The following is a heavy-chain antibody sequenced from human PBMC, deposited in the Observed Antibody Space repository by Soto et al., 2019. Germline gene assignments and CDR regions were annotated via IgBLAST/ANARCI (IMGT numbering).Heavy chain of an antibody. V-gene: IGHV4-30-4*01. CDR2: IYYSGST. CDR3: ARDRSDLYVDRVVFGVVELTDEVYGMDV. J-gene: IGHJ6*01. D-gene: IGHD3-3*01. Sequence: SETLSLTCTVSGGSISSGDYYWSWIRQPPGKGLEWIGYIYYSGSTYYNPSLKSRVTISVDTSKNQFSLKLSSVTAADTAVYYCARDRSDLYVDRVVFGVVELTDEVYGMDVWGQGTTVTVSS. CDR1: GGSISSGDYY.